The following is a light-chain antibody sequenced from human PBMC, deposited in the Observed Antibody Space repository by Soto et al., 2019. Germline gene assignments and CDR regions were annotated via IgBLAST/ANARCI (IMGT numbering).Light chain of an antibody. CDR1: HSNVGVNA. J-gene: IGLJ2*01. V-gene: IGLV1-44*01. CDR2: TDD. Sequence: QSVLTQPPSASGTPGQRVVISCSGSHSNVGVNAMSWYQHLPGTAPQLLLHTDDQRPSGIPDRFSGSHSGTSASLAISRLQSEDEGHYYCASWDDELNGPIFGGGTKLTVL. CDR3: ASWDDELNGPI.